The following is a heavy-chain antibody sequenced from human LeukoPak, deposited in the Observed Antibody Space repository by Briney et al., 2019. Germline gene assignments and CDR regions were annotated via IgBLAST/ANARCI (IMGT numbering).Heavy chain of an antibody. J-gene: IGHJ4*02. D-gene: IGHD2-2*01. CDR3: ATVGFCSGTSCYEAYFDY. Sequence: ASETLSLTCTVSGGSISGYYWNWIRQPPGRGLEWIGYIHYSGVTNYNPSLRSRVTIPVDTSKNQFSLKLSSVTAADTAVYYCATVGFCSGTSCYEAYFDYWGQGTLVTVSS. CDR1: GGSISGYY. CDR2: IHYSGVT. V-gene: IGHV4-59*01.